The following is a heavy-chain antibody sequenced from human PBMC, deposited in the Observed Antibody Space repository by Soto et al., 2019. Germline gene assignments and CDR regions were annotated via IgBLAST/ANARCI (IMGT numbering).Heavy chain of an antibody. CDR1: GDSVSGNSAA. J-gene: IGHJ4*02. V-gene: IGHV6-1*01. CDR3: VREFPYYVSSDSYLDY. D-gene: IGHD3-16*01. CDR2: TYYRSRWYN. Sequence: SQTLSLTFAISGDSVSGNSAAWNCISQCPSRGLEWLGRTYYRSRWYNDYAVSVKSRITVTPDTSKNQFSLHLNSVTPEDTAVYYCVREFPYYVSSDSYLDYWGQGALVTVSS.